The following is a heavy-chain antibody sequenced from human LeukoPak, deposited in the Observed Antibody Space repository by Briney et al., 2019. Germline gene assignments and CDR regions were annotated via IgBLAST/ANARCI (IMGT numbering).Heavy chain of an antibody. CDR3: TTEGSHGGSWFDP. J-gene: IGHJ5*02. CDR1: GFTFSSYS. V-gene: IGHV3-15*01. CDR2: IKSKTDGGTT. D-gene: IGHD3-16*01. Sequence: GGSLRLSCAASGFTFSSYSMNWVRQAPGKGLEWVGRIKSKTDGGTTDYAAPVKGRFTISRDDSKNTLYLQMNSLKTEDTAVYYCTTEGSHGGSWFDPWGQGTLVTVSS.